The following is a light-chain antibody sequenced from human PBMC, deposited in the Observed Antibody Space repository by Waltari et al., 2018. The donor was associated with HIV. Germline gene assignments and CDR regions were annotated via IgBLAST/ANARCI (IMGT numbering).Light chain of an antibody. CDR1: ALPKQY. J-gene: IGLJ2*01. V-gene: IGLV3-25*03. CDR3: QSADATGSSVL. Sequence: SDELTQPPSVSVSPGQTATITCSGDALPKQYTHWYQQKSGQAPVLLIHQDTERPSGIPERFSGSSSGTIVTLTISGVQAEDEADYYCQSADATGSSVLFGGGTKLTVL. CDR2: QDT.